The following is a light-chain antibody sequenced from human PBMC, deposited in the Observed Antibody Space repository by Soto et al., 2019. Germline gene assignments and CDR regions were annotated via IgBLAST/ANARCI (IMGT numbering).Light chain of an antibody. V-gene: IGLV2-8*01. CDR3: SSYAGFNNFAV. CDR1: SSDVGYYNY. J-gene: IGLJ2*01. CDR2: EVS. Sequence: QSALTQPPSASGSPGQSVTISCTGTSSDVGYYNYVSWYQQHPGKAPKLMIYEVSKRPSGVPDRFSGSKSGNTASLTVSGLQAEDEADYYCSSYAGFNNFAVFGGGTKL.